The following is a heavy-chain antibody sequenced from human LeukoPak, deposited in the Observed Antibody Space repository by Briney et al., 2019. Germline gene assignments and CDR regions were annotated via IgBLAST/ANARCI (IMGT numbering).Heavy chain of an antibody. J-gene: IGHJ4*02. V-gene: IGHV3-30*04. D-gene: IGHD5-18*01. CDR1: GFTFSSYA. CDR3: ARDLHSFIGGGFDY. Sequence: PGGSLRLSCAASGFTFSSYAMHWVRQAPGKGLEWVAVISYDGSNKYYAGSVKGRFTISRDNSKNTLYLQMNSLRAEDTAVYYCARDLHSFIGGGFDYWGQGTLVTVSS. CDR2: ISYDGSNK.